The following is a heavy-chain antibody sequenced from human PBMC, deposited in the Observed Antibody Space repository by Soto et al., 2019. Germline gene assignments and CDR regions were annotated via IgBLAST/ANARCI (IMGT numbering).Heavy chain of an antibody. D-gene: IGHD4-17*01. CDR3: AGGVVDYALYYYGMDV. V-gene: IGHV3-53*01. J-gene: IGHJ6*02. CDR1: GFIVSNNY. CDR2: IYSGGTT. Sequence: PVGSLRLSCAASGFIVSNNYMTWVRQAPGKGLEWVSLIYSGGTTYYADSVKGRFTISRDNSKNTLYLQMNSLRAEDTAVYYCAGGVVDYALYYYGMDVWGQGTTVTVS.